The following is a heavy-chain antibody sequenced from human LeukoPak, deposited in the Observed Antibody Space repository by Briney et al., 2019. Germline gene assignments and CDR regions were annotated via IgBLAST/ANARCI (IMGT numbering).Heavy chain of an antibody. V-gene: IGHV3-48*04. D-gene: IGHD6-19*01. CDR2: ISSSRSTI. Sequence: GGSLRLSCAASGFTFSSYSMNWVRQAPGKGLEWVSYISSSRSTIYYADSVKGRFTISRDNAKNSLYLQMNSLRAEDTAVYYCARDYSSGWYGIDYWGQGTLVTVSS. J-gene: IGHJ4*02. CDR3: ARDYSSGWYGIDY. CDR1: GFTFSSYS.